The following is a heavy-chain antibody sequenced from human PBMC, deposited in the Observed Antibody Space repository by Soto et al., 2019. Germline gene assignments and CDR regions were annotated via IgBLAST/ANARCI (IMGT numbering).Heavy chain of an antibody. CDR1: GFTFTSSA. CDR2: IVVGSGNT. CDR3: AAKRRVTFGGVIAPLDAFDI. Sequence: SVKVSCKSSGFTFTSSAVQWVRQARGQRLEWIGWIVVGSGNTNYAQKFQERVTITRDMSTSTAYMELSSLRSEDTAVYYCAAKRRVTFGGVIAPLDAFDIWGQGPMVTVS. J-gene: IGHJ3*02. D-gene: IGHD3-16*02. V-gene: IGHV1-58*01.